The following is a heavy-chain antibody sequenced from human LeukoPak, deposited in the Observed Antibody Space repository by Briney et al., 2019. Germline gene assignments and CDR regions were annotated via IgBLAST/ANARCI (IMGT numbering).Heavy chain of an antibody. J-gene: IGHJ6*03. Sequence: PSETLSLTCTVSGGSVNSYYLSWIRQPAGKGLEWIGRIYANGNTNYNPSLKSRVTMSVATSKNQFSLKLSSVTAADTAVYYCARDRHYYYMDVWGKGTTVTISS. CDR3: ARDRHYYYMDV. CDR1: GGSVNSYY. CDR2: IYANGNT. V-gene: IGHV4-4*07.